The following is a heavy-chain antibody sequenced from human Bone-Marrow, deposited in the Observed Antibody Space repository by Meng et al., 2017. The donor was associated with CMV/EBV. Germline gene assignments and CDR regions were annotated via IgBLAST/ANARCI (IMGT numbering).Heavy chain of an antibody. J-gene: IGHJ6*02. D-gene: IGHD6-19*01. V-gene: IGHV4-39*07. CDR1: GGSISSSSYY. CDR2: IYYSGST. Sequence: SETLSLTCTVSGGSISSSSYYWGWISQPPGKGLEWIGSIYYSGSTYYNPSLKSRVTISVDTSKNQFSLKLSSVTAADTAVYYCARGVAYSSGWSYYYYYGMDVWGQGTTVTVSS. CDR3: ARGVAYSSGWSYYYYYGMDV.